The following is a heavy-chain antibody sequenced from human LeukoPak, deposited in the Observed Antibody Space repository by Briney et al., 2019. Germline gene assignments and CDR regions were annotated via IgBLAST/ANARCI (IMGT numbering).Heavy chain of an antibody. CDR1: EFTFSTYW. CDR2: IRQDGGEI. J-gene: IGHJ4*02. Sequence: GGSLRLSCAASEFTFSTYWMSWVRQAPGKGLEWVANIRQDGGEIYYVDSVKGRFTISRDNAKNSLYLQMNSLRDEDTAVYYCARDLKYYYDSSGPGVDYWGQGTLVTVSS. CDR3: ARDLKYYYDSSGPGVDY. V-gene: IGHV3-7*01. D-gene: IGHD3-22*01.